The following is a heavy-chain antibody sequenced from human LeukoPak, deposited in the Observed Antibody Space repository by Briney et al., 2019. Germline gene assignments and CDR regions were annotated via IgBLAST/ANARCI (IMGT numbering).Heavy chain of an antibody. V-gene: IGHV3-11*01. Sequence: GGSLRLSCAASGFTFSDYYMSWIRQAPGKGLEWVSYISSSGSTIYYADSVKGRFTISRDNAKNSLYLQMNSLRAEDTAVYYCARDRRTGYSSSWKTLDYWGQGTLVTVSS. J-gene: IGHJ4*02. CDR3: ARDRRTGYSSSWKTLDY. CDR2: ISSSGSTI. D-gene: IGHD6-13*01. CDR1: GFTFSDYY.